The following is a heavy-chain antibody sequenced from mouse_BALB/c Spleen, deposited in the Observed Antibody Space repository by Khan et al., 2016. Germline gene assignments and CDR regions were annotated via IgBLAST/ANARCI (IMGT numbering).Heavy chain of an antibody. D-gene: IGHD2-10*02. CDR3: ARWYGNYALDY. CDR1: GYTFTNYG. Sequence: QIQLVQSGPELKKPGETVKISCKASGYTFTNYGVHWVKQAPGKGLKWMGWINTNTGAPTYADEFKGRFAFSLETAASTAFLQIDNLKNEDTATYICARWYGNYALDYWGQGTSVTVSS. J-gene: IGHJ4*01. V-gene: IGHV9-3*02. CDR2: INTNTGAP.